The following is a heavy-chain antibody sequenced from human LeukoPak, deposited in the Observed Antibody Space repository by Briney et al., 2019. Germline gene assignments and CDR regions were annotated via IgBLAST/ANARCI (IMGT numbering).Heavy chain of an antibody. V-gene: IGHV1-2*02. Sequence: ASVKVSCMASGYTFTVYYMHCVRAAPGQGLEWMGWINPNSGGTNYAQKFQGRVTMTRDTSISTAYMELSRLRSDDTAVYYCAEGSSSSGDFDYWGQGTLVTVSS. CDR2: INPNSGGT. J-gene: IGHJ4*02. CDR3: AEGSSSSGDFDY. CDR1: GYTFTVYY. D-gene: IGHD6-6*01.